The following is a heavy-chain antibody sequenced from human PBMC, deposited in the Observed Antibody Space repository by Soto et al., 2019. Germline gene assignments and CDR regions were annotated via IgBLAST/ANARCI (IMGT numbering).Heavy chain of an antibody. CDR2: IYYSGST. CDR1: GGSISSYY. CDR3: ARDDKVDTAMGYYYYYGMDV. Sequence: PSETLSLTCTFSGGSISSYYWSWIRQPPGKGLEWIGYIYYSGSTNYNPSLKSRVTISVDTSKNQFSLKLSSVTAADTAVYYCARDDKVDTAMGYYYYYGMDVWGQGTTVTVSS. D-gene: IGHD5-18*01. V-gene: IGHV4-59*01. J-gene: IGHJ6*02.